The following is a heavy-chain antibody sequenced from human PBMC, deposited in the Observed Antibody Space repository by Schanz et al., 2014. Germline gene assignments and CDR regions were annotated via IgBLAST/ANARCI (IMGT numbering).Heavy chain of an antibody. J-gene: IGHJ4*02. D-gene: IGHD3-9*01. CDR3: AKQIQYDILTVTRN. V-gene: IGHV3-33*08. CDR1: GFTFSSYA. CDR2: IWYDGSNK. Sequence: GQLLESGGGLIQPGGSLRLSCAASGFTFSSYAMSWVRQAPGKGLEWVAFIWYDGSNKYYADSVKGRFTISRDNSKNTLYLQMNSLRAEDTAVYYCAKQIQYDILTVTRNCGQGTLVTVSS.